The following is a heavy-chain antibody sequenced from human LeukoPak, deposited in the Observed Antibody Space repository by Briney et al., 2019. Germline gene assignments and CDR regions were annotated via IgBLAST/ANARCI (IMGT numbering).Heavy chain of an antibody. V-gene: IGHV1-69*05. CDR2: IIPIFGTA. D-gene: IGHD2-15*01. J-gene: IGHJ4*02. CDR3: GRKAGDCGSGSCYSIDH. CDR1: GGSFSSEA. Sequence: ASVKVSCKAFGGSFSSEAISWVRQAPGQGLELMGGIIPIFGTANYAQKFQGRVTITTDESTSTAYMEVSSLRSEDTAVYYCGRKAGDCGSGSCYSIDHWGQGTLVTVSS.